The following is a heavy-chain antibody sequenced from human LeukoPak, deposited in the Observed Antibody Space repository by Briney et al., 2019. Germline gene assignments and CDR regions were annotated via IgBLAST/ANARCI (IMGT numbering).Heavy chain of an antibody. Sequence: PSETLSLTCTVSGGSISSYYWSWIRQPPGKGLEWIGYIYYSGSTNYNPSLKSRVTISVDTSKNQFSLKLSSVTAADTAVYYWARAHRLLDTAMVIDYWGQGTLVTVSS. CDR3: ARAHRLLDTAMVIDY. CDR1: GGSISSYY. D-gene: IGHD5-18*01. J-gene: IGHJ4*02. V-gene: IGHV4-59*01. CDR2: IYYSGST.